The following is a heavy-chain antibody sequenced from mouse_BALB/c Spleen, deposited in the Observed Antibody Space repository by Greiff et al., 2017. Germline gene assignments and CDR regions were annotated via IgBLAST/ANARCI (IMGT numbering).Heavy chain of an antibody. CDR2: FYPGSGSI. J-gene: IGHJ3*01. D-gene: IGHD1-1*01. Sequence: QVQLKQSGAELVKPGASVKLSCKASGYTFTEYIIHWVKQRSGQGLEWIGWFYPGSGSIKYNEKFKDKATLTADKSSSTVYMELSRLTSEDSAVYFCARHEDTYYYGSSVFAYWGQGTLVTVSA. CDR1: GYTFTEYI. V-gene: IGHV1-62-2*01. CDR3: ARHEDTYYYGSSVFAY.